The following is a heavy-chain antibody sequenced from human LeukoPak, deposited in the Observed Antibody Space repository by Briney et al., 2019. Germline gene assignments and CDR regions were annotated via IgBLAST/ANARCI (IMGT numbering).Heavy chain of an antibody. J-gene: IGHJ5*02. CDR3: ARGPHLGYCSGGSCYLSIRWFDP. CDR1: GGSFSGYY. D-gene: IGHD2-15*01. Sequence: SETLSLTCAVYGGSFSGYYWSWIRQPPGKGLEWIGEINHSGSTNYNPSLKSRVTISVDTSKNQFSLKLSSVTAADTAVYHCARGPHLGYCSGGSCYLSIRWFDPWGQGTLVTVSS. V-gene: IGHV4-34*01. CDR2: INHSGST.